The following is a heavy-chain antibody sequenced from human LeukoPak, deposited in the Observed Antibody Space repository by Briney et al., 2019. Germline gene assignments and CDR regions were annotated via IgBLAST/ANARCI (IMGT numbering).Heavy chain of an antibody. CDR1: GFTFSGSA. V-gene: IGHV3-73*01. Sequence: GGSLRLSCAASGFTFSGSAMHWVRQASGKGLEWVGHIRSKANNYATAYTASVKGRFTISGDDSKNTAYLQMNSLKTEDTAVYYCTRLSFVSYPTVTIGYWGQGTLVTVSS. CDR2: IRSKANNYAT. J-gene: IGHJ4*02. CDR3: TRLSFVSYPTVTIGY. D-gene: IGHD4-17*01.